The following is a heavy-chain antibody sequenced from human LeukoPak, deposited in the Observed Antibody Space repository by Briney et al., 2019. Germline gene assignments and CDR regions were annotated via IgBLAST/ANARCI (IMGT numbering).Heavy chain of an antibody. V-gene: IGHV4-59*01. CDR2: IYYSGST. Sequence: PSETLSLTCTVSGGSISSYYWSWIRQPPGKGLEWIGYIYYSGSTNYNPSLKSRVTISVDTSKNQFSLKLSFVTAADTAVYYCARVTYCSGGSCYDSDNWFDPWGQGTLVTVSS. D-gene: IGHD2-15*01. J-gene: IGHJ5*02. CDR3: ARVTYCSGGSCYDSDNWFDP. CDR1: GGSISSYY.